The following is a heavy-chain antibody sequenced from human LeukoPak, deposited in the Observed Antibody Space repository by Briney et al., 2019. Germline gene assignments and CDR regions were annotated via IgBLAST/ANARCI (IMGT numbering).Heavy chain of an antibody. CDR2: INPNSGGT. CDR1: GYTFTGYY. V-gene: IGHV1-2*02. D-gene: IGHD3-10*01. CDR3: ARGGSVRGVLESFDY. J-gene: IGHJ4*02. Sequence: ASVKVSCTSSGYTFTGYYMHSVRQAPGQGLEWMGWINPNSGGTNYAQKFQGRVTMTRDTSISTAYMELSRLRSDDTAVYYCARGGSVRGVLESFDYWGQGSRVTVSS.